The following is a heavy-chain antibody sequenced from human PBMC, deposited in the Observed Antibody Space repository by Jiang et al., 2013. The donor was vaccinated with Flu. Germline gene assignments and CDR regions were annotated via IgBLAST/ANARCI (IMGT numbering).Heavy chain of an antibody. V-gene: IGHV4-59*01. CDR3: ARGDSSGWYWFDP. D-gene: IGHD6-19*01. CDR1: SSYV. J-gene: IGHJ5*02. Sequence: SSYVLELDPAAPRKGLEWIGISITWSTNYNPSLKSRVTISVDTSKNQFSLKLSSVTAADTAVYYCARGDSSGWYWFDPWGQGTLVTVSS. CDR2: SITWST.